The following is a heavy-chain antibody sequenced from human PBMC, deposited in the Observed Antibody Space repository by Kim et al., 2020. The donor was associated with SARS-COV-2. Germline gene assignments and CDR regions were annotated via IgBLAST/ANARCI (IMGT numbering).Heavy chain of an antibody. CDR2: INHSGST. CDR3: ARLGGSGSYSYNWFDP. Sequence: SETLSLTCAVYGGSFSGYYWSWIRQPPGKGLEWIGEINHSGSTNYNPSLKSRVTISVDTSKNQFSLKLSSVTAADTAVYYCARLGGSGSYSYNWFDPWGQGTLVTVSS. J-gene: IGHJ5*02. V-gene: IGHV4-34*01. D-gene: IGHD3-10*01. CDR1: GGSFSGYY.